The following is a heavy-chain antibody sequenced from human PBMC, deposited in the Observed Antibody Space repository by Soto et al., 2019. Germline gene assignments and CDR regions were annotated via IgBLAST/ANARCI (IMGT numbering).Heavy chain of an antibody. CDR3: ARATYTSGGSPTFAMDV. D-gene: IGHD3-10*01. Sequence: GASVKVSCKASGYTFTSYYMHWVRQAPGQGLEWMGIINPSGGSTTYARKFQGRVTMTRDTSTSTVYMELSSLRSEDTAIFYCARATYTSGGSPTFAMDVWGQGTTVTVSS. J-gene: IGHJ6*02. CDR2: INPSGGST. CDR1: GYTFTSYY. V-gene: IGHV1-46*01.